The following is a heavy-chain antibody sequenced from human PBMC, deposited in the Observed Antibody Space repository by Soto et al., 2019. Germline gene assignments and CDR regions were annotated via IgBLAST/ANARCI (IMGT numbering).Heavy chain of an antibody. CDR1: GGTFSSYA. V-gene: IGHV1-69*13. CDR2: IIPIFGTA. D-gene: IGHD4-4*01. J-gene: IGHJ4*02. Sequence: GASVKVSCKASGGTFSSYAISWVRQAPGQGLEWMGGIIPIFGTANYAQKFQGRVTITADESTSTAYMELSSLRSEDTAVYYCARGHGGNYTPYFDYWGQGTLVTVSS. CDR3: ARGHGGNYTPYFDY.